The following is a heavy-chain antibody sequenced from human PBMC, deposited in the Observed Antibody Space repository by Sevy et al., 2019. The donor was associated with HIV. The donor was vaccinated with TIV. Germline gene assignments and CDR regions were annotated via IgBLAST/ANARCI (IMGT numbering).Heavy chain of an antibody. J-gene: IGHJ1*01. D-gene: IGHD3-22*01. CDR1: GFTFSSYS. V-gene: IGHV3-21*01. Sequence: GGSLRLSCAASGFTFSSYSMNWVRQAPGKGLEWVSSISSSSSYIYYADSVKGRFTISRDNAKNSLYLQMNSLRAEDTAVYYCARDQTTYYYDGSGYPSLNSAEYFQHWGQGTLVTVSS. CDR3: ARDQTTYYYDGSGYPSLNSAEYFQH. CDR2: ISSSSSYI.